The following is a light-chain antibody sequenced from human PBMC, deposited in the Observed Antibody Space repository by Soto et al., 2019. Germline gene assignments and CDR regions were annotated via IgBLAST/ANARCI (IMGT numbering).Light chain of an antibody. CDR2: DVS. CDR1: SSDIGGYNY. J-gene: IGLJ1*01. CDR3: SSYTSSSTLEV. V-gene: IGLV2-14*01. Sequence: QSALTQPASVSGSPGQSITISCTGTSSDIGGYNYVSWYQQYPGKAPKVMIYDVSNRPPGVSNRFSGSKSGNTASLTISGLQAEDEADYYCSSYTSSSTLEVFGTGTKVTVL.